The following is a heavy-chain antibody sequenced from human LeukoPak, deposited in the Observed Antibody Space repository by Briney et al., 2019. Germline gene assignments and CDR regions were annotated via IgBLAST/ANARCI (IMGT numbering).Heavy chain of an antibody. D-gene: IGHD3-16*01. CDR2: ISGSGGST. CDR3: AKDLAIPGGYFDY. J-gene: IGHJ4*02. V-gene: IGHV3-23*01. CDR1: GLTFSSYA. Sequence: GGSLRLSCAASGLTFSSYAMSWVRQAPGKGLEWVSAISGSGGSTYYADSVKGRFTISRDNSKNTLYLRMNSLRAEDTAVYYCAKDLAIPGGYFDYWGQGTLVTVSS.